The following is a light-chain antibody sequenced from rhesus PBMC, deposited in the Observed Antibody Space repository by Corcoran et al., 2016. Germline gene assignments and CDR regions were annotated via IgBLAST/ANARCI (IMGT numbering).Light chain of an antibody. J-gene: IGKJ4*01. V-gene: IGKV1-74*01. CDR1: ENVNNY. Sequence: DIQMTQSPSSLSASVGDRVTITCRASENVNNYLNWYQQKPWKAPKLLIYKASTLQSGVPSRLSGSGSGTDYTFTISSLQSEDVATYYCQHNYGTPLTFGGGTKVEIE. CDR2: KAS. CDR3: QHNYGTPLT.